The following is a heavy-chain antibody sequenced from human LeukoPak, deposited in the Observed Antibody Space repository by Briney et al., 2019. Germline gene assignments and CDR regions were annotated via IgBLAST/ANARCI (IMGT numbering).Heavy chain of an antibody. Sequence: PGGSLRLSCAASGFTFSSYAMSWVRQAPGKGLEWVSAISGSGGSTYYADSVKGRLTISRDNSKNTLYLQMNSLRAEDTAVYYCAKDLSIAVAVQVSYYYYGMDVWGQGTTVTVSS. J-gene: IGHJ6*02. CDR2: ISGSGGST. CDR3: AKDLSIAVAVQVSYYYYGMDV. D-gene: IGHD6-19*01. V-gene: IGHV3-23*01. CDR1: GFTFSSYA.